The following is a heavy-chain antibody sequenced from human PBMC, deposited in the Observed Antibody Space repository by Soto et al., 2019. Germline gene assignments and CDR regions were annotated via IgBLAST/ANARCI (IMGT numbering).Heavy chain of an antibody. D-gene: IGHD3-9*01. CDR3: AKEGRYFDWLLSHFDY. Sequence: LSLTCAASGFTFSSYAMSWVRQAPGKGLEWVSAISGSGGSTYYADSVKGRFTISRDNSKNTLYLQMNSLRAEDTAVYYCAKEGRYFDWLLSHFDYWGQGTLVTVSS. V-gene: IGHV3-23*01. CDR1: GFTFSSYA. CDR2: ISGSGGST. J-gene: IGHJ4*02.